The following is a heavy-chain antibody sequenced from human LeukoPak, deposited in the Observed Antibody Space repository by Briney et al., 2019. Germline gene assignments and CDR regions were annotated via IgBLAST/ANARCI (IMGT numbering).Heavy chain of an antibody. J-gene: IGHJ5*02. CDR3: GGRAEGCSSNSRGWFDP. CDR1: GFTFSTYN. CDR2: IHSSSSTI. Sequence: GGSLRLSCAASGFTFSTYNMNWVRQAPGKGLEWVSYIHSSSSTIYYADSVRGRFTISRDNAKNSLYLQMNSLRAEDTAVYSLGGRAEGCSSNSRGWFDPWGQGTLVTVSS. D-gene: IGHD2-15*01. V-gene: IGHV3-48*04.